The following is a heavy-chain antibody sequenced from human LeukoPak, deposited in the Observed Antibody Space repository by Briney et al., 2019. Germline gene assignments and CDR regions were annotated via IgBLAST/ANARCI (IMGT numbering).Heavy chain of an antibody. V-gene: IGHV1-18*01. CDR1: GYTFTSYG. J-gene: IGHJ6*02. CDR2: ISAYNGNT. CDR3: ARDSAENKSYYYYGMDV. Sequence: GASVKVSCKASGYTFTSYGISWVRQAPGQGLEWMGWISAYNGNTNYAQKLQGRVTMTTDTSTSTAYMELRSLRSDDTAVYYCARDSAENKSYYYYGMDVWGQGTTVTVSS.